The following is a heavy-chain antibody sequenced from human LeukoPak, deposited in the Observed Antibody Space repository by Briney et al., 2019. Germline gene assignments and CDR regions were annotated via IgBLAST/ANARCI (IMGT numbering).Heavy chain of an antibody. D-gene: IGHD5-18*01. CDR2: IYISGST. V-gene: IGHV4-61*02. J-gene: IGHJ4*02. Sequence: SQTLSLTCTVSGASISSGDYFWTWIRQPPGKGLEWIGRIYISGSTNYDPSLKSRVTISVDTSKNQFSLKLSSVTAADTAVYYCARAVDTALLTGERYFNYWGQGTLVTVSS. CDR1: GASISSGDYF. CDR3: ARAVDTALLTGERYFNY.